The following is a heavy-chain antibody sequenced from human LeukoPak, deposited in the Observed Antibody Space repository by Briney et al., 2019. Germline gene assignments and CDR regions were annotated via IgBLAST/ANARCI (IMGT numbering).Heavy chain of an antibody. CDR1: GGSFSSYY. Sequence: SETLSLTCTVSGGSFSSYYWSWIRQPPGKGLEWIGSIYYTGSTNYNPSLKSRVTISVDTSKNQFSLKRSSVTAADTAVYYCARYIWGNWYFDLWGRGTLVTVSS. D-gene: IGHD1-1*01. CDR2: IYYTGST. J-gene: IGHJ2*01. V-gene: IGHV4-59*01. CDR3: ARYIWGNWYFDL.